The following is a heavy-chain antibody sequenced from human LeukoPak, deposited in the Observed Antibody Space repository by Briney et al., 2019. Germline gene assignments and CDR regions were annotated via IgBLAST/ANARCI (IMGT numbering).Heavy chain of an antibody. CDR2: INHSGST. V-gene: IGHV4-34*01. CDR1: GGSFSGHY. Sequence: SETLSLTCAVYGGSFSGHYWSWIRQPPGKGLEWIGEINHSGSTNYNPSLKSRVTISVDTSKNQFSLKPSSVTAADTAVYYCARLAHPTFDFDYWGQGTLVTVSS. J-gene: IGHJ4*02. D-gene: IGHD3-10*01. CDR3: ARLAHPTFDFDY.